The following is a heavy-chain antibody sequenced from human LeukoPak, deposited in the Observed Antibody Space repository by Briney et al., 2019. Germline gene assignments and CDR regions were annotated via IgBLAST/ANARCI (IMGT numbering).Heavy chain of an antibody. Sequence: PSETLSLTCAVSGGSISSSNWWSWVRQPPGKGLEWIGEIYHSGSTNYNPSLKSRVTTSVDKSKNQFSLKLSSVTAADTAVYYCATAPGIAAAGTYYYYGMDVWGQGTTVTVSS. J-gene: IGHJ6*02. CDR1: GGSISSSNW. V-gene: IGHV4-4*02. CDR2: IYHSGST. CDR3: ATAPGIAAAGTYYYYGMDV. D-gene: IGHD6-13*01.